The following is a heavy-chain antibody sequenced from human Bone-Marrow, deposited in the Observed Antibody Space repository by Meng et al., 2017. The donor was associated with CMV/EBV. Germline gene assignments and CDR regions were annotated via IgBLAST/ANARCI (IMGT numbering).Heavy chain of an antibody. V-gene: IGHV3-30-3*01. CDR3: AKYPATGTLGY. CDR2: ISYDGSNK. Sequence: SCAASGFTFSSYAMHWVRQAPGKGLEWVAVISYDGSNKYYADSVKGRFTISRDNSKNTLYLQMNSLRAEDTAVYYCAKYPATGTLGYWGQGTLVTVSS. CDR1: GFTFSSYA. J-gene: IGHJ4*02. D-gene: IGHD1-1*01.